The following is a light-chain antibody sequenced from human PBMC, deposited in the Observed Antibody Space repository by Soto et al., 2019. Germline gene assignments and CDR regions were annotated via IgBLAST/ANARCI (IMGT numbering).Light chain of an antibody. J-gene: IGKJ2*01. Sequence: IVLTQSPVTLSLSPGERATLSCRASQSIRTSLAWYQQKPGQAPRLVIFDASNRANGVPARFGGSGSGTTFTLVISRLEPEDFAVYYCQQYGTSPFTFGQGTKVDI. CDR1: QSIRTS. V-gene: IGKV3-20*01. CDR3: QQYGTSPFT. CDR2: DAS.